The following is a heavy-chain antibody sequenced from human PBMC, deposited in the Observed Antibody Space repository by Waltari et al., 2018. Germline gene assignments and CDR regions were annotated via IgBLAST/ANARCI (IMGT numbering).Heavy chain of an antibody. CDR1: GGTFSSYA. J-gene: IGHJ6*02. CDR3: ARVVVAATLNNYYYGMDV. D-gene: IGHD2-15*01. V-gene: IGHV1-69*13. CDR2: INPIFGTA. Sequence: QVQLVQSGAEVKKPGSSVKVSCKASGGTFSSYAISWVRQAPGQGLEWMGGINPIFGTANYAQKFQGRVTITADESTSTAYMELSSLRSEDTAVYYCARVVVAATLNNYYYGMDVWGQGTTVTVSS.